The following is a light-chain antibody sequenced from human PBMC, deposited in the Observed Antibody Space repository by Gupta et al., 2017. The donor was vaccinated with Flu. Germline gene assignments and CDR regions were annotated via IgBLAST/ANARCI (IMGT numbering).Light chain of an antibody. CDR2: KTS. J-gene: IGKJ3*01. CDR3: QQYYYYPFT. V-gene: IGKV1-5*03. Sequence: LAWYQQKPGKAPKLLIYKTSTLESGVPSRLSGSGSGTEFTLTISSLQPDDFATYYCQQYYYYPFTFGPGTKLDVK.